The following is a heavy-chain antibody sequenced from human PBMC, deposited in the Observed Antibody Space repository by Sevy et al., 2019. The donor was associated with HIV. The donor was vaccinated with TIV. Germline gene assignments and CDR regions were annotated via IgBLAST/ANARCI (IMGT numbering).Heavy chain of an antibody. J-gene: IGHJ3*01. CDR1: GFTFSSYG. Sequence: GGSLRLSCAASGFTFSSYGMHWVRQAPGKGLEWVAVIWNDRSNKHYADSVKGRFTISRANSKNTLYLQMNSLRADDTAVYYCASLPNNYYDSSGYSGNDAFDVWGQGTMVTVSS. CDR2: IWNDRSNK. V-gene: IGHV3-33*01. CDR3: ASLPNNYYDSSGYSGNDAFDV. D-gene: IGHD3-22*01.